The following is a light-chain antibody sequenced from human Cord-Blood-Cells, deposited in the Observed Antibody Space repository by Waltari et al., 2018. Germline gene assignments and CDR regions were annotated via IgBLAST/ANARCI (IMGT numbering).Light chain of an antibody. Sequence: QSALTQPPSASGSPGQSVTISCTGTRSDVGGYNYVSWYQQHPGKAPKLIIYEVSKRPSGVPDRFSGSKSGNTASLTVSGLQADDEADYYCSSYAGSNNWVFGGGTKLTVL. V-gene: IGLV2-8*01. CDR3: SSYAGSNNWV. CDR1: RSDVGGYNY. J-gene: IGLJ3*02. CDR2: EVS.